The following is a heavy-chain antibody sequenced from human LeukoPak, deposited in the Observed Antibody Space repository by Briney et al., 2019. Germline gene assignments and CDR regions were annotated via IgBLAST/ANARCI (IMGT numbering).Heavy chain of an antibody. Sequence: GESLKISCKTSGYSFTTYWIGWVRQMPGRGLGWMGIIYPGDSDTRYSPSFQGQVTISADKSISTGYLQWSSLKASDTAIYYCAIFKQYLRPDYWGQGTLVTVSS. CDR2: IYPGDSDT. V-gene: IGHV5-51*01. CDR1: GYSFTTYW. J-gene: IGHJ4*02. D-gene: IGHD2/OR15-2a*01. CDR3: AIFKQYLRPDY.